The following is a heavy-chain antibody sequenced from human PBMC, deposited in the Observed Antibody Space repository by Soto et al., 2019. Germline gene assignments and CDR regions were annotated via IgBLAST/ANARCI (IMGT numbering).Heavy chain of an antibody. CDR1: GYTFTGYY. Sequence: ASVKVSCKASGYTFTGYYMHWVRQAPGQGLEWMGWINPNSGGTNYAQKFQGWVTMTRDTSISTAYMELSRLRSDDTAVYYCARGLGGVAPRLRFLEWGGYWFDPWGQGTLVTVSS. CDR2: INPNSGGT. J-gene: IGHJ5*02. V-gene: IGHV1-2*04. D-gene: IGHD3-3*01. CDR3: ARGLGGVAPRLRFLEWGGYWFDP.